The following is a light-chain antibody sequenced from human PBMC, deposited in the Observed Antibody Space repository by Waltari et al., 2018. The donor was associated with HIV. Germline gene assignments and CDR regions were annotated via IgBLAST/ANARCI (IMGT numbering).Light chain of an antibody. CDR2: AAS. V-gene: IGKV1-12*02. J-gene: IGKJ5*01. CDR3: QQADSFPFT. Sequence: DIQMTQSPSSVSASVGDRTTFTCRASQDVSTWLAWYQQKPGNAPKLLIYAASRLQTGVPSRFSGRGSGTDFTLTINSLQPEDFATYYCQQADSFPFTFGQGTRLEIK. CDR1: QDVSTW.